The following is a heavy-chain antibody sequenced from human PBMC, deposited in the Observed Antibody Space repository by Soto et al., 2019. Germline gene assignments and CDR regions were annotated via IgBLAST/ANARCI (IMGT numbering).Heavy chain of an antibody. D-gene: IGHD3-10*01. V-gene: IGHV1-3*01. Sequence: QVPFVQSGAEVKKPGASVKVSCMTSGYSFIVYRIHWVRQAPGQRLEWMGWINAGNGDTKYSRKFQGRVTITGDTSASTAYMELSSLRSDDTAVYYCARDPGDYWGQGTLVIVSS. J-gene: IGHJ4*02. CDR3: ARDPGDY. CDR2: INAGNGDT. CDR1: GYSFIVYR.